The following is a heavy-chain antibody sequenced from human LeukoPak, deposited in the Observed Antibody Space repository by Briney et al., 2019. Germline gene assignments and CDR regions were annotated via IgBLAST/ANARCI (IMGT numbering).Heavy chain of an antibody. J-gene: IGHJ5*02. CDR1: GGSISSSSYY. CDR3: ARTLSIVVVPAAIPNWFDP. CDR2: IYHSGST. Sequence: SETLSLTCTVSGGSISSSSYYWGWIRQPPGKGLEWIGSIYHSGSTYYNPSLKSRVTISVDTSKNQFSLKLSSVTAADTAVYYCARTLSIVVVPAAIPNWFDPWGQGTLVTVSS. D-gene: IGHD2-2*02. V-gene: IGHV4-39*01.